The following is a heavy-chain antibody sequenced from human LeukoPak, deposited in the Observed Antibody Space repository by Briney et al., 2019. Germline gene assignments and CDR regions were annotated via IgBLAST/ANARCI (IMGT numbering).Heavy chain of an antibody. J-gene: IGHJ4*02. CDR2: INYSGVT. V-gene: IGHV4-30-2*06. Sequence: SQTLSLTCTASGGSSSNGGYSWNWIRQYPGKGLEWIGYINYSGVTYYNPSLKSRVTISVDTSKNQFSLKLSSVTAADTAVYYCARHSELDGDDYWGQGTLVTVSS. CDR1: GGSSSNGGYS. CDR3: ARHSELDGDDY. D-gene: IGHD1-1*01.